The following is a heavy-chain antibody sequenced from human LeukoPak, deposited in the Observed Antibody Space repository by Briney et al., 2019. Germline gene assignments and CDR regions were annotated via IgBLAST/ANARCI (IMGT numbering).Heavy chain of an antibody. J-gene: IGHJ4*02. CDR1: GFTFSTYY. CDR3: AGTDVGY. V-gene: IGHV3-48*01. Sequence: GGSLRLSCAASGFTFSTYYMNWVRQAPGKGLEWVSYISSSGSMIFYADSVKGRFTISRDNVKNSLYLQMHSLRADDTAIYYCAGTDVGYWGQGTLVTVSS. CDR2: ISSSGSMI.